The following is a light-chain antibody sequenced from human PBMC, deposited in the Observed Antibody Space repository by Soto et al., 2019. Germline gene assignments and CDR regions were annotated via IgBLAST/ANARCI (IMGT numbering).Light chain of an antibody. CDR1: SRDVGGYNY. V-gene: IGLV2-11*01. Sequence: QSALTQPRSVSGSPGQSVTISCTGTSRDVGGYNYVSWYQQHSGKAPKLMIFDVSQRPSGVPDRFSGSKFGSTASLTISGLQAEDEAAYYCFSYAGGYSFVFGTGTKVTVL. CDR3: FSYAGGYSFV. J-gene: IGLJ1*01. CDR2: DVS.